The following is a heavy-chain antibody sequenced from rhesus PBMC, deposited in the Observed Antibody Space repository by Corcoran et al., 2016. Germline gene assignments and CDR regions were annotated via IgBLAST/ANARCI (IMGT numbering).Heavy chain of an antibody. CDR1: GFTFSSYG. J-gene: IGHJ4*01. V-gene: IGHV3S5*01. CDR2: INSGGGST. Sequence: EVQLVETGGGLVQPGGSLKLSCAASGFTFSSYGMSWVRQAPGKGLEWVSAINSGGGSTYYADSVRGRFTISRDNSKNTLSRQMNSLRSEDTAVYYCANNRGYFDYWGQGVLVTVSS. CDR3: ANNRGYFDY.